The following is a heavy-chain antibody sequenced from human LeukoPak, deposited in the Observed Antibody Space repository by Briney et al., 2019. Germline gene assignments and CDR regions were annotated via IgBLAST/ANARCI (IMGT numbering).Heavy chain of an antibody. J-gene: IGHJ6*03. CDR3: VRVSNVLREMVTIGNYYYYMDV. CDR1: GGTFSSYA. D-gene: IGHD5-24*01. CDR2: IIPIFGTA. V-gene: IGHV1-69*05. Sequence: SVKVSCKASGGTFSSYAISWVRQAPGQGLQWMGRIIPIFGTANYAQKFQGRVTITTDESTSTAYMELSSLRSEDTAVYYCVRVSNVLREMVTIGNYYYYMDVGGKGTTVTVSS.